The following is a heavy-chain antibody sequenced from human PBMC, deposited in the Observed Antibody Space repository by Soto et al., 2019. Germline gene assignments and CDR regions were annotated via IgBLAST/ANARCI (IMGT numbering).Heavy chain of an antibody. D-gene: IGHD4-4*01. V-gene: IGHV3-33*01. CDR3: ARDQGTVDTFFYYYAVDV. J-gene: IGHJ6*02. Sequence: LRLSCAASGFTFSSYGMHWVRQAPGKGLEWVAIIWYDGSNKYYADSVKGRFTISRDNSKKTLYLQMNSLRAEDTAVYYCARDQGTVDTFFYYYAVDVWGQGTTVTVSS. CDR2: IWYDGSNK. CDR1: GFTFSSYG.